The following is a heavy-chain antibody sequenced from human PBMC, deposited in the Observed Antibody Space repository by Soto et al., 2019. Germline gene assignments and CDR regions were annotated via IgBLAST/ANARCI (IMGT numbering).Heavy chain of an antibody. V-gene: IGHV4-59*01. Sequence: SETLSLTCTVSGGSISSYYWSWIRQPPGKGLEWIGYIYYSGSTNYNPSLKSRVTISVDTSKNQFSLKLSSVTAADTAVYYCARFPYYYDSSGSSYYFDYWGQGTLVTVSS. CDR2: IYYSGST. CDR3: ARFPYYYDSSGSSYYFDY. CDR1: GGSISSYY. J-gene: IGHJ4*02. D-gene: IGHD3-22*01.